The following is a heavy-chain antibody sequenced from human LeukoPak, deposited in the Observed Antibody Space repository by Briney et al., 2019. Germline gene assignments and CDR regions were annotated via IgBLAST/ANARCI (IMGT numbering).Heavy chain of an antibody. CDR1: GGGFTFSSHA. V-gene: IGHV1-69*13. CDR3: AGFFYDNSGDAFDI. D-gene: IGHD3-22*01. CDR2: LIPIYGSP. Sequence: SVKVSCKASGGGFTFSSHAISWVRQAPGQGLEWMGGLIPIYGSPNYAQKFQGRLTITSDESTRTVYMELSSLRPEDSAVHYCAGFFYDNSGDAFDIWGQGTMVTVSS. J-gene: IGHJ3*02.